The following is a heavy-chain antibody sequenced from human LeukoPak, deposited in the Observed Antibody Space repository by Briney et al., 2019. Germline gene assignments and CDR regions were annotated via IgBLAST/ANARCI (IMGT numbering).Heavy chain of an antibody. CDR1: GYSFTGYS. D-gene: IGHD3-22*01. CDR3: ARGRYYDGSGSFTDY. CDR2: INPNSGDT. Sequence: ASVKVSCKASGYSFTGYSMHWVRPAPGQGLEWMGWINPNSGDTNYAQKFQGRVTMTRDTSVSTVYIELRRLKSDDTGVYYCARGRYYDGSGSFTDYWGQGTLVTVSS. J-gene: IGHJ4*02. V-gene: IGHV1-2*02.